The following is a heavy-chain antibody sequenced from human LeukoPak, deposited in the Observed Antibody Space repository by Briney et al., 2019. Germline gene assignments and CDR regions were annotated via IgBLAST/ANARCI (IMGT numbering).Heavy chain of an antibody. CDR1: GFTFSSYS. CDR2: ISSSSSYI. J-gene: IGHJ5*02. V-gene: IGHV3-21*01. Sequence: GRSLRLSCAASGFTFSSYSMNWVRQAPGKGLEWVSSISSSSSYIYYADSVKGRFTISRDNAKNSLYLQMNSLRAEDTAVYYCARDRNVDIVATTGWYNWFDPWGQGTLVTVSS. D-gene: IGHD5-12*01. CDR3: ARDRNVDIVATTGWYNWFDP.